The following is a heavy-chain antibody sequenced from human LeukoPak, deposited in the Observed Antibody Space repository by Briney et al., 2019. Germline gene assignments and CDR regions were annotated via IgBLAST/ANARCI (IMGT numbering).Heavy chain of an antibody. D-gene: IGHD3-22*01. V-gene: IGHV3-23*01. CDR2: ISGSGGTT. Sequence: GGSLRLSCAASGLTFSSYAMSWVRQAPGKGLEWVSVISGSGGTTYYADSVKGRFTISRDNSKNTLYLQMNSLRAEDTAVYYCAKEDYYDSSGYFDYWGQGTLVTVSS. CDR3: AKEDYYDSSGYFDY. J-gene: IGHJ4*02. CDR1: GLTFSSYA.